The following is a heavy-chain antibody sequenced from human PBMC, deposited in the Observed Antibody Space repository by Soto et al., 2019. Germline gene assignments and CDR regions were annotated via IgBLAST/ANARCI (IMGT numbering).Heavy chain of an antibody. Sequence: QVQLVQSGAEVKKPGSSVKVSCKASVGTFSSYAISWVRQAPGQGLEWMGGIITIFGTANYAQKFQGRVTITADKSTSTAYMELSSLRSEDTAVYYCARDGPRSVLELFDHNYFDYWGQGTLVTVSS. D-gene: IGHD3-3*01. CDR3: ARDGPRSVLELFDHNYFDY. V-gene: IGHV1-69*06. J-gene: IGHJ4*02. CDR1: VGTFSSYA. CDR2: IITIFGTA.